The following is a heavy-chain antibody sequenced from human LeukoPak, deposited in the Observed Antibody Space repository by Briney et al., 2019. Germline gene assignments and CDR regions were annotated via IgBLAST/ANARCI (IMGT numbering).Heavy chain of an antibody. V-gene: IGHV4-59*01. CDR2: IYYSGST. D-gene: IGHD3-22*01. CDR3: ARGYRNYYDSSGYLSPFDY. CDR1: GGSISSYY. Sequence: PSETLSLTCTVSGGSISSYYWSWIRQPPGKGLEWIGYIYYSGSTNYNPSLKSRVTISVDTSKNQFSLKLSSVTAADTAVYYCARGYRNYYDSSGYLSPFDYWGQGTLVTVYS. J-gene: IGHJ4*02.